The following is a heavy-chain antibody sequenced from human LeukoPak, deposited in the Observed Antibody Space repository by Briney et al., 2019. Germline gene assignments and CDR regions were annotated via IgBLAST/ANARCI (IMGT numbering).Heavy chain of an antibody. V-gene: IGHV3-7*01. D-gene: IGHD3-22*01. J-gene: IGHJ4*02. CDR3: ARSRSGYYEDY. Sequence: GGSLRLSCAASGFTFSSYWMSWVRQAPGKGLEWVAYIKQDVTEKYYVDSVKGRFSISRDNAKNSLYLQMNSLRAEDTAVYYCARSRSGYYEDYWGQGTLVTVSS. CDR1: GFTFSSYW. CDR2: IKQDVTEK.